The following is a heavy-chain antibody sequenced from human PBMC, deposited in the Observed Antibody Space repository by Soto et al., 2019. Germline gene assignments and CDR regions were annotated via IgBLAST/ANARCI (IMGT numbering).Heavy chain of an antibody. Sequence: ASVKVSCKASGYTFTSYYMHWVRQAPGQGLEWMAWINAYNGNTNYAQKFQGRVTMSTDTSTSTAYMELRRLTSDDTAVYYCARDLWGYCGTDCYPLDVWGQGTTVTVSS. CDR2: INAYNGNT. D-gene: IGHD2-21*02. CDR1: GYTFTSYY. J-gene: IGHJ6*02. V-gene: IGHV1-18*04. CDR3: ARDLWGYCGTDCYPLDV.